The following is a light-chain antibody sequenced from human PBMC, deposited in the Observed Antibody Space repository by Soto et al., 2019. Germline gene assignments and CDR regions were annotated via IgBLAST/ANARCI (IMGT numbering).Light chain of an antibody. Sequence: EIVLTQSPGTLSLSPGERATLSCRASQSVYTNYLAWYQQKPGQAPRLLIYGASSRATGVPDRFSGSGSETEFTLTISSLEPEDFAVYYCPHSGSSPPVYTFGQGTKLEIK. V-gene: IGKV3-20*01. J-gene: IGKJ2*01. CDR1: QSVYTNY. CDR3: PHSGSSPPVYT. CDR2: GAS.